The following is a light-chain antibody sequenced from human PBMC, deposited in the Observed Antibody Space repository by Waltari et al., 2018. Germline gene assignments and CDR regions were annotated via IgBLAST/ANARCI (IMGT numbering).Light chain of an antibody. V-gene: IGKV1-27*01. Sequence: DTQMTQSPSSLSASIGDRVTITCRASQGISDFLAWYQQKPGEVPKLLIYSVSTLQPGVPSRFSGSGAGTEFTLTISSLQLEDVATYYCQKYNSVPATFGQGTRLEIK. CDR2: SVS. J-gene: IGKJ5*01. CDR3: QKYNSVPAT. CDR1: QGISDF.